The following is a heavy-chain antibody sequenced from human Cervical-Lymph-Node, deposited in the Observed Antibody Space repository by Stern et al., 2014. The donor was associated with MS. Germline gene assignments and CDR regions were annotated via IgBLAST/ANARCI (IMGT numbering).Heavy chain of an antibody. D-gene: IGHD5-18*01. J-gene: IGHJ4*02. V-gene: IGHV4-39*01. CDR3: ARRLKRYYFFDY. CDR1: GGSIRSSTYY. CDR2: IYYSGRT. Sequence: QVQLVQSGPGLVKPSETLSLTCTVSGGSIRSSTYYWSWIRQPPGKGLEWIGSIYYSGRTYYNPSLKSRFPISVDTPKTQFSLILTSVTAADTAVYYCARRLKRYYFFDYWGQGSLVTVSS.